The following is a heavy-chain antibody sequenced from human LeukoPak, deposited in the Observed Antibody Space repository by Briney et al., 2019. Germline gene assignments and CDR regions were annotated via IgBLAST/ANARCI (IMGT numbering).Heavy chain of an antibody. D-gene: IGHD1-14*01. J-gene: IGHJ4*02. CDR3: ARDSSMLREPLVIYYFDF. CDR2: IYSDDTT. V-gene: IGHV3-53*01. Sequence: GGSLRLSCAASGFSFSSYSMNWVRQAPGKGLEWVSVIYSDDTTYYADSVKGRFTISRDNSKNTLYLQMNSLRVEDTAVYYCARDSSMLREPLVIYYFDFWGQGTLVTVSS. CDR1: GFSFSSYS.